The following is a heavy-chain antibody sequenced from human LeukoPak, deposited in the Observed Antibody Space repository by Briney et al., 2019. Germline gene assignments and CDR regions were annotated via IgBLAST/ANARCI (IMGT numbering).Heavy chain of an antibody. J-gene: IGHJ4*02. V-gene: IGHV3-11*03. Sequence: TGGSLRLSCAASGFIFSDYSMSWIRQAPGKGLEWVSYISPHSTYTHYADSVRGRFTISRDNAKNSLYLQMNSLRAEDTAVYYCATYFYASGSSDWGQGTLVTVSS. CDR1: GFIFSDYS. CDR3: ATYFYASGSSD. D-gene: IGHD3-10*01. CDR2: ISPHSTYT.